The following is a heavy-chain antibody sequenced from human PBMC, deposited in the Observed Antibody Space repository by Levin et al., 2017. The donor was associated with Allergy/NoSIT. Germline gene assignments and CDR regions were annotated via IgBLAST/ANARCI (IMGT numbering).Heavy chain of an antibody. CDR3: ARDVRDSGSY. Sequence: GESLKISCAASGFIITSSYMSWVRQAPGKGLEWVSVIYSGGSTYYADSVKGRFTISRDSSKNTLSLQMNSLRVEDTAVYYCARDVRDSGSYWGQGTLVTVSS. V-gene: IGHV3-53*01. CDR2: IYSGGST. CDR1: GFIITSSY. J-gene: IGHJ4*02. D-gene: IGHD1-26*01.